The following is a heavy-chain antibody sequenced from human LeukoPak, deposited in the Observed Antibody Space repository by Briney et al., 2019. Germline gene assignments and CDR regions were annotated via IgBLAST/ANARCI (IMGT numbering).Heavy chain of an antibody. J-gene: IGHJ5*02. Sequence: PSETLPLTCTVSGGSISSYYWSWIRQPPGKGLEWIGYIYYSGSTNYNPSLKSRVTISVDTSKNQFSLKLSSVTAADTAVYYCARVGYQNWFDPWGQGTLVTVSS. CDR1: GGSISSYY. CDR3: ARVGYQNWFDP. D-gene: IGHD6-13*01. CDR2: IYYSGST. V-gene: IGHV4-59*01.